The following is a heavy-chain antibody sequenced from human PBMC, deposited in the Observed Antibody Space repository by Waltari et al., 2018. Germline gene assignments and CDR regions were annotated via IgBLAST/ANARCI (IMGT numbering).Heavy chain of an antibody. J-gene: IGHJ2*01. V-gene: IGHV3-33*01. Sequence: QVQLVQSXGGVVQPGRSLKLSCXASGXPFRHFXMHGVRQAPGKGMEWVASIYSDGSHTSXAKSVKNRXTISXDNXKNTLXMXMNSLRGXXXAVYXCARDRWLHXXGWYLDLXGRGTLVSVXS. D-gene: IGHD5-12*01. CDR1: GXPFRHFX. CDR3: ARDRWLHXXGWYLDL. CDR2: IYSDGSHT.